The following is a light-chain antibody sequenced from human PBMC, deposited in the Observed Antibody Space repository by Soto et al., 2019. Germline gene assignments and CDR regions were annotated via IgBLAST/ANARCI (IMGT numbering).Light chain of an antibody. J-gene: IGLJ2*01. Sequence: QSALTQPPSVSGSPGQSVTISCTGTSSDDGSYNRVSWYQQPPGTAPKLMIYEVSNRPSGVPDRFSGSKSGNTASLTISGLQAEDEADYYCSSYTSSTTVVFGGGTKLTVL. CDR2: EVS. CDR3: SSYTSSTTVV. V-gene: IGLV2-18*02. CDR1: SSDDGSYNR.